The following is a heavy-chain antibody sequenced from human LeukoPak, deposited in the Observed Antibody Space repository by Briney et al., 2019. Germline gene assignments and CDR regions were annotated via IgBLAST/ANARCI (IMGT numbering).Heavy chain of an antibody. J-gene: IGHJ4*02. Sequence: ETLCLTCTVSGGSISSYYWSWIWQPPGKGLEWIGYIYYRGSTNYTPSLKSRVTISVDTSKNQLSLKLSSVTAADTAVYYCARDGSSGYTPFDYWGQGSLASVSS. CDR2: IYYRGST. CDR3: ARDGSSGYTPFDY. CDR1: GGSISSYY. D-gene: IGHD3-22*01. V-gene: IGHV4-59*01.